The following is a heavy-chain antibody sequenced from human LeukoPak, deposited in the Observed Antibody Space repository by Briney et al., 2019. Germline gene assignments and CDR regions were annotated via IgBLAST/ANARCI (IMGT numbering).Heavy chain of an antibody. Sequence: SETLSLTCTVSGGSISSYYWSWIRQPPGKGLEWIGYIYYSGSTNYNPSLKSRVTISVDTSKNRFSLKLSSVTAADTAVYYCASYGDYINDSSGYYTDAFDIWGQGTMVTVSS. CDR2: IYYSGST. D-gene: IGHD3-22*01. CDR1: GGSISSYY. CDR3: ASYGDYINDSSGYYTDAFDI. V-gene: IGHV4-59*01. J-gene: IGHJ3*02.